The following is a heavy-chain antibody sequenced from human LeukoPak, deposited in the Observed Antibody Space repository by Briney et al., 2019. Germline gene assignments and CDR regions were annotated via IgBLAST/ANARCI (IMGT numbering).Heavy chain of an antibody. Sequence: HPSETLSLPCTVSGGSISSGGYFWRWIRQHPGKGLERIGYIYYSGSTYYNPSLKSRVTISVDTSKNQFSLKLSSVTAADTAVYYCARDRGDGYNSLDYWGQGTLVTVSS. J-gene: IGHJ4*02. CDR1: GGSISSGGYF. CDR2: IYYSGST. CDR3: ARDRGDGYNSLDY. D-gene: IGHD5-24*01. V-gene: IGHV4-31*03.